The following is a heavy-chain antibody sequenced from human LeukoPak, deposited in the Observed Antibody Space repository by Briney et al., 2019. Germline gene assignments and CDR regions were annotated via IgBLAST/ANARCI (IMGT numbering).Heavy chain of an antibody. Sequence: GGSLRXXCAASGXTFSSYAMSWVRQAPGKGLEWVSAISGSGGSTYYADSVKGRFTISRDNSKNTLYLQMNSLRAEDTAVYYCAKGSDGSYFAWGQGTMVTVSS. D-gene: IGHD1-26*01. V-gene: IGHV3-23*01. J-gene: IGHJ3*01. CDR1: GXTFSSYA. CDR2: ISGSGGST. CDR3: AKGSDGSYFA.